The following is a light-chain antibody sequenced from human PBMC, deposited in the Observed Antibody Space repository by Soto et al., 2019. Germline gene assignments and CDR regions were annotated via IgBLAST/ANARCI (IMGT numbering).Light chain of an antibody. J-gene: IGLJ1*01. Sequence: QSALTQPPSASGSPGQSVTISCTGTSSDVGGYNYVSWYQQHPGKAPKLMIYEVSKRPSGVPDRFSGSKSGNTASLTVSVLQAEDEADYYCCSYAGSNILYVFGTGTKLTVL. CDR1: SSDVGGYNY. CDR2: EVS. V-gene: IGLV2-8*01. CDR3: CSYAGSNILYV.